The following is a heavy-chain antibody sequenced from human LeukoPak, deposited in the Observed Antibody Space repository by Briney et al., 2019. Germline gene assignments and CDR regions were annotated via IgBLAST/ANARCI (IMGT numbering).Heavy chain of an antibody. CDR3: ARDRDYYYDSSGSAWVAFDI. J-gene: IGHJ3*02. Sequence: GGSLRLSCAASGFTFSSYSMNWVRQAPGKGLEWVSSISSSSSYIYYADSVKGRFTISRDNAKNSLYLQMNSLRAEDTAVYYCARDRDYYYDSSGSAWVAFDIWGQGTMVTVSS. CDR2: ISSSSSYI. CDR1: GFTFSSYS. D-gene: IGHD3-22*01. V-gene: IGHV3-21*01.